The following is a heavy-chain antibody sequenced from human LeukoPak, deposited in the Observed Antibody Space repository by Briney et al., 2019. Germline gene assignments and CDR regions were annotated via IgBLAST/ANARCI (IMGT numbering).Heavy chain of an antibody. CDR1: GGSISSYY. Sequence: SETLSLTCTVSGGSISSYYWSWIRQPAGKGLEWIGRIYTSGSTNYNPSLKSRVTISVDTSKNQFSLKLSSVTAADTAVYYCARESRLMVYAGAFDIWGQGTMVTVSS. CDR3: ARESRLMVYAGAFDI. V-gene: IGHV4-4*07. CDR2: IYTSGST. J-gene: IGHJ3*02. D-gene: IGHD2-8*01.